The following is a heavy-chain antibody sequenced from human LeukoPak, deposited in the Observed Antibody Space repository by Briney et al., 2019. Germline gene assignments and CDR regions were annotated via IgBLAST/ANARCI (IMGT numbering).Heavy chain of an antibody. CDR3: ARGRPKTLLWFREFPWKTNWFDP. CDR2: MNPNSGNT. D-gene: IGHD3-10*01. CDR1: GYTFTSYD. J-gene: IGHJ5*02. V-gene: IGHV1-8*01. Sequence: ASVKVSCKASGYTFTSYDINWVRQATGQGLEWMGWMNPNSGNTGYAQKFQGRVTMTRNTSISTAYMELNSLRSEDTAVYYCARGRPKTLLWFREFPWKTNWFDPWGQGTLVTVSS.